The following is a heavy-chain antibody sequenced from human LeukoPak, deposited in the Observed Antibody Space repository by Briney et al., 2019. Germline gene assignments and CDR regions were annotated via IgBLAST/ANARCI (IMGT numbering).Heavy chain of an antibody. Sequence: SETLSLTCTVSGGSINYYYWMWIRQPPGKGLEWIGYIYYSGSTNYNPSLKSRVTISVDTSKNQFSLKLSSVTAADTAVYYCARGMYSSSWYHHWFDPWGQGTLVTVSS. J-gene: IGHJ5*02. CDR3: ARGMYSSSWYHHWFDP. CDR1: GGSINYYY. CDR2: IYYSGST. D-gene: IGHD6-13*01. V-gene: IGHV4-59*01.